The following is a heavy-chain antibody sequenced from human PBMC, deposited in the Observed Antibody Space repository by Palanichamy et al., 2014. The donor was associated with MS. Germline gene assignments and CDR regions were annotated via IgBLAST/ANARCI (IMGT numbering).Heavy chain of an antibody. CDR1: GFSFSTYA. Sequence: EVRLLEVWGRAWCSLGGPVRLSCAASGFSFSTYAVSWVRQGPGKGLEWVSGISGIGGSTYYADSVKGRFTISRDNSKNTLYLQMNSLRDEDTAVYYCAKERASREQLDCWGQGTLVTVSS. V-gene: IGHV3-23*01. CDR3: AKERASREQLDC. CDR2: ISGIGGST. J-gene: IGHJ4*02. D-gene: IGHD1-26*01.